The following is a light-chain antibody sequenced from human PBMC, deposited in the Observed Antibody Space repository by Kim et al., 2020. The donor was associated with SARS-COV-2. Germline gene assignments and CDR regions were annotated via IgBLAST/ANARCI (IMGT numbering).Light chain of an antibody. V-gene: IGKV3-20*01. CDR3: QQYTGSPWT. Sequence: IVLTQSPGTLSLSPGEGATLSCRASQSISSSYLAWYQQKPGQAPRLLIYGAFSRATGISDRFSGGGSGTDFTLTISRLEPEDFAVYYCQQYTGSPWTFGQGTKVDIK. J-gene: IGKJ1*01. CDR2: GAF. CDR1: QSISSSY.